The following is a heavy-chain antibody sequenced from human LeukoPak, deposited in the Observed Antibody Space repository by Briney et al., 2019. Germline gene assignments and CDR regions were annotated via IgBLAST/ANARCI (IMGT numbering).Heavy chain of an antibody. V-gene: IGHV1-69*04. D-gene: IGHD4-17*01. J-gene: IGHJ4*02. Sequence: ASVKVSCKASGGTFSSYAISWVRQAPGQGLEWMGRIIPILGIANYAQKFQGRVTITADKSTSTAYMELSSLRSEDTAVYYCARDLTTVTTPYEYWGQGTLVTVSS. CDR1: GGTFSSYA. CDR2: IIPILGIA. CDR3: ARDLTTVTTPYEY.